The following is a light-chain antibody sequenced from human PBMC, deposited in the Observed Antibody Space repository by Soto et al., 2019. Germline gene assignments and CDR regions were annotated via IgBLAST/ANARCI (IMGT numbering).Light chain of an antibody. J-gene: IGLJ2*01. V-gene: IGLV2-11*01. CDR1: SSDVGGYNY. Sequence: QSALTQPASVSGSPGQSITISCTGTSSDVGGYNYVSWCQQHPGKAPKLMIYDVSKRPSGVPDRFSGSKSGNTASLTISGLQAEDEADYYCCSYAGSYTFVVFGGGTKLTVL. CDR2: DVS. CDR3: CSYAGSYTFVV.